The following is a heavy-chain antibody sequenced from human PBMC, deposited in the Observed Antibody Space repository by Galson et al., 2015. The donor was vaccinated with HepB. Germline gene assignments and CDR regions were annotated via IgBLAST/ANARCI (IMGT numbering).Heavy chain of an antibody. V-gene: IGHV3-23*01. CDR1: GFTFSSYA. Sequence: SLRLSCAASGFTFSSYAMSWVRQAPGKGLEWVSAISGSGGSTYYADSVKGRFTLSRDTSKNTLYLQINSLRAEDPAVYYCAIRSSGWYTGEYYFDYWGQGTLVTVSS. D-gene: IGHD6-19*01. CDR2: ISGSGGST. CDR3: AIRSSGWYTGEYYFDY. J-gene: IGHJ4*02.